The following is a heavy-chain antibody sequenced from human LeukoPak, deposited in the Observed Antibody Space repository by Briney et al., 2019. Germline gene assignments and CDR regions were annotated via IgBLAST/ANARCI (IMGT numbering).Heavy chain of an antibody. CDR1: GFTFNTYW. CDR2: IKQDGSDK. D-gene: IGHD1-1*01. CDR3: ARLPGTTGFDY. Sequence: GGSLRLSCAASGFTFNTYWVSWVRQAQGKGLEWVANIKQDGSDKYYVDSVKGRFTISRDNAKNSLYLQVNSLRADDTAVYYCARLPGTTGFDYWGQGTLVTVSS. V-gene: IGHV3-7*01. J-gene: IGHJ4*02.